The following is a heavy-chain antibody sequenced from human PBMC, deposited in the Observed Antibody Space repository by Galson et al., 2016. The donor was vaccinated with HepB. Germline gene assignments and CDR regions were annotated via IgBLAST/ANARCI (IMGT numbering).Heavy chain of an antibody. CDR3: VRDGLHKRYSWSYYNWFDP. J-gene: IGHJ5*02. Sequence: SLRLSCAASGFNFSTFDMFWVRQVPGKGLEWVAVIWSDGNNKHNANSVKGRFTISRDNSKNTLYLQMNSLRVEDTGVYYCVRDGLHKRYSWSYYNWFDPWGRGTLVTVSS. D-gene: IGHD6-13*01. CDR1: GFNFSTFD. V-gene: IGHV3-33*08. CDR2: IWSDGNNK.